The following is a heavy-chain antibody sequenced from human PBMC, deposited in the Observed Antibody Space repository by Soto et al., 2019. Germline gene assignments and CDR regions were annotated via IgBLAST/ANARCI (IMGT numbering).Heavy chain of an antibody. CDR1: GFTFSSYP. J-gene: IGHJ4*02. Sequence: SLRLSCEASGFTFSSYPMHWVRQAPGKGLEWVTVISYDGGNQYYADSVKGRFTISRDNSKDTLYLQMHGLRSDDTAVYFCARGPVTQTSFIDHWGQGTLVTVSS. D-gene: IGHD4-4*01. CDR2: ISYDGGNQ. V-gene: IGHV3-30-3*01. CDR3: ARGPVTQTSFIDH.